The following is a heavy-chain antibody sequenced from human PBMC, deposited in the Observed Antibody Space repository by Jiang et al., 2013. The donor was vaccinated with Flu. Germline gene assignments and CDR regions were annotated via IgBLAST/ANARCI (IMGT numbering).Heavy chain of an antibody. CDR3: ATGDLWATLFDY. J-gene: IGHJ4*02. Sequence: SLKSRVSISMDTSKNQFSLNLTSVTAADTAVYYCATGDLWATLFDYWGQGTLVTVSS. V-gene: IGHV4-31*02. D-gene: IGHD5-12*01.